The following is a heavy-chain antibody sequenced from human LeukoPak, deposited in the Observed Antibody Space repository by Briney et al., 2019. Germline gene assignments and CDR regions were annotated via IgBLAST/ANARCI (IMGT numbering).Heavy chain of an antibody. CDR2: IHYTGST. D-gene: IGHD3-10*01. CDR1: GGSIDSYY. J-gene: IGHJ5*02. CDR3: ARGGYYGSGNDFRFDP. Sequence: SETLSLICTVSGGSIDSYYWSWIRRPPGKGLECIGYIHYTGSTNYNPSLKSRVTISVDTSKNQFSLKLSSVTAADTAIYYCARGGYYGSGNDFRFDPWGQGTLVTVSS. V-gene: IGHV4-59*01.